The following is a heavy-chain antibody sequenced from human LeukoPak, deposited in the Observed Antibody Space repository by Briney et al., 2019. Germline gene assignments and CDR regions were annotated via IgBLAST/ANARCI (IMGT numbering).Heavy chain of an antibody. D-gene: IGHD3-9*01. CDR1: GFTFSSYA. CDR2: ISGSGGST. V-gene: IGHV3-23*01. CDR3: AKGANYDILTGYSLYYYYGMDV. J-gene: IGHJ6*02. Sequence: GGSLRLSCAASGFTFSSYAMSWVRQAPGKGLEWVSAISGSGGSTYYADSVKGRLTISRDNSKNTLYLQMNSLRAEDTAVYYCAKGANYDILTGYSLYYYYGMDVWGQGTTVTVSS.